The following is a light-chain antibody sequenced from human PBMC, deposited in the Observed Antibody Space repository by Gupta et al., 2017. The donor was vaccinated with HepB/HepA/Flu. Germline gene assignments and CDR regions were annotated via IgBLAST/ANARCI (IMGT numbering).Light chain of an antibody. Sequence: DIQMTQSHSTLSASVGDRVTITCRASQSISNWLAWYQQKPGKAPKLLIYKASNLESGVPSRFSGSGSGTEFTLTISSLQPDDCATYYCQQYNDFALSFGGGTKVQIK. CDR2: KAS. CDR1: QSISNW. CDR3: QQYNDFALS. J-gene: IGKJ4*01. V-gene: IGKV1-5*03.